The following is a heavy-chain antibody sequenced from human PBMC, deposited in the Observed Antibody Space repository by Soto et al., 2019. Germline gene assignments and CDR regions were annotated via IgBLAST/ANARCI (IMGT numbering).Heavy chain of an antibody. CDR1: GYTFTTYG. CDR2: IIPNNGNT. D-gene: IGHD6-13*01. J-gene: IGHJ4*02. Sequence: QVQLVQYGGEEKKPGASVKLSCKAFGYTFTTYGISWVRQAPGQGLEWMGWIIPNNGNTKYAQKIQARGTMTTDTSKSTAYMALRSLISDDADVYYWARGRAATLAAAGHDYWGQGTLVTVSS. V-gene: IGHV1-18*01. CDR3: ARGRAATLAAAGHDY.